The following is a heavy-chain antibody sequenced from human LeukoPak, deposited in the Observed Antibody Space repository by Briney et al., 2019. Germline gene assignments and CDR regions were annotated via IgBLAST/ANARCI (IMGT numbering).Heavy chain of an antibody. J-gene: IGHJ3*01. V-gene: IGHV1-2*02. CDR2: INPNSGGT. Sequence: GASVKVSCKASGYTFTDYYMHWVRQAPGQGLEWMGWINPNSGGTNYAQKFQGRVTMTRDTSITTAYMELSRLRSDDTAVYYCARDSFAGRYYEGAFDVWGQGTMVTVSS. CDR3: ARDSFAGRYYEGAFDV. CDR1: GYTFTDYY. D-gene: IGHD3-22*01.